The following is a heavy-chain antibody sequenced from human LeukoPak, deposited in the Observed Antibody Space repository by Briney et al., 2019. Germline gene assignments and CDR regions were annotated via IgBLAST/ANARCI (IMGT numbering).Heavy chain of an antibody. Sequence: GGSLRLSCAASGFTFSDHYMDWVRQAPGKGLEWVGRTRNKANSYTTEYAASVTGRFTITRDDSKNSLYLQMNSLKTEDTAVYYCARLVGSYHDYWGQGTLVTVSS. CDR2: TRNKANSYTT. V-gene: IGHV3-72*01. CDR3: ARLVGSYHDY. D-gene: IGHD1-26*01. CDR1: GFTFSDHY. J-gene: IGHJ4*02.